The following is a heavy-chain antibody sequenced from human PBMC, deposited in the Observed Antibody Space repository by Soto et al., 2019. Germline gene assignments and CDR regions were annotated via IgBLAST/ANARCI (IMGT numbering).Heavy chain of an antibody. CDR1: GFTFSSYA. CDR3: ARDIGYYGSHPLYYYYGMDV. Sequence: QVQLVESGGGVVQPGRSLRLSCAASGFTFSSYAMHWVRQAPGKGLEWVAVISYDGSNKYHADSVKGRFTISRDNSKNTLYLQMNSLRAEDTAVYYCARDIGYYGSHPLYYYYGMDVWGQGTTVTVSS. D-gene: IGHD1-26*01. V-gene: IGHV3-30-3*01. J-gene: IGHJ6*02. CDR2: ISYDGSNK.